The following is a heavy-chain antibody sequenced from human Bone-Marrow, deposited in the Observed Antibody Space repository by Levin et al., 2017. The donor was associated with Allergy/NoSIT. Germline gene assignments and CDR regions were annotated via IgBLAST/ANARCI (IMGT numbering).Heavy chain of an antibody. D-gene: IGHD4-17*01. CDR3: ARGAYGDGEGSVNWFDP. J-gene: IGHJ5*02. Sequence: SETLSLSCSVSGVSVKSGDYYWTWIRQTPGRGLEWIGSIYYRGTTYYNPSLKSRVTMSQDTSKNEFSLNLRSLTAADTAVYYCARGAYGDGEGSVNWFDPWGQGTLVTVSS. CDR1: GVSVKSGDYY. V-gene: IGHV4-30-4*01. CDR2: IYYRGTT.